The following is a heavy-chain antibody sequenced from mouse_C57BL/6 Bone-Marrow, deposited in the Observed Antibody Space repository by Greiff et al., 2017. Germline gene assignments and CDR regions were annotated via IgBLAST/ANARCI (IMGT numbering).Heavy chain of an antibody. J-gene: IGHJ2*01. CDR1: GFNIKDDY. CDR3: TVYSNWGY. D-gene: IGHD2-5*01. V-gene: IGHV14-4*01. Sequence: EVQLQQSGAELVRPGASVKLSCTASGFNIKDDYMHWVKQRPEQGLEWIGWIDPENGDTEYASKFQGKATITADTSSNTAYLQLSSLTSEDTAVYYCTVYSNWGYWGQGTTLTVAS. CDR2: IDPENGDT.